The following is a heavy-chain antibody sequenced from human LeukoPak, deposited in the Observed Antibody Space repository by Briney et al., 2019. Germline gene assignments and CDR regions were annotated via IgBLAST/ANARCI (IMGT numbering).Heavy chain of an antibody. Sequence: PGRSLRLSCAASGFTFTSYAMRWVRQAPGKGLEWVAVISYDGSKKYYADSAKGRFSISRDNSKNTLYVEMDSVRAEDTAVYYCARGPSPVAAAAYFFDHWGQGTLVAVSS. J-gene: IGHJ4*02. CDR1: GFTFTSYA. D-gene: IGHD6-13*01. V-gene: IGHV3-30*04. CDR3: ARGPSPVAAAAYFFDH. CDR2: ISYDGSKK.